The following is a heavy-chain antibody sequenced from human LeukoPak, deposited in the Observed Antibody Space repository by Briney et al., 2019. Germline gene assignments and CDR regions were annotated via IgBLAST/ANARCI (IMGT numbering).Heavy chain of an antibody. CDR3: ARIRSDYSETSGYNSAIDY. CDR1: GFSLSTTGMC. J-gene: IGHJ4*02. V-gene: IGHV2-70*11. D-gene: IGHD3-22*01. Sequence: GSGPALVKPTQTLTLTCTFSGFSLSTTGMCVTWIRQPPGKALEWLARIDWDDDKYYNTSLQTRLTISKDTSINQVVLTMTNMDPVDTATYYCARIRSDYSETSGYNSAIDYWGQGTLVTVSS. CDR2: IDWDDDK.